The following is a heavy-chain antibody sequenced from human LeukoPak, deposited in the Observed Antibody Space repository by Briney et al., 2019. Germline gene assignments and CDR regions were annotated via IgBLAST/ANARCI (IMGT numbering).Heavy chain of an antibody. CDR2: ISSSGSTI. D-gene: IGHD3-10*01. V-gene: IGHV3-48*03. J-gene: IGHJ3*01. Sequence: GGSLRLSCAASGFTFSSYEMNWVRQAPGKGLEWVSYISSSGSTIYYADSVKGRFTISRDNAKNSLYLQMNSLRAEDTAVYYRARDFTRSGSYFWGQGTMVTVSS. CDR3: ARDFTRSGSYF. CDR1: GFTFSSYE.